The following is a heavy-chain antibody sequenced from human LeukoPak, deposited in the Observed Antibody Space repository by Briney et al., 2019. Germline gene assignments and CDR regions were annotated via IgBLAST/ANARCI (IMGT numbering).Heavy chain of an antibody. V-gene: IGHV3-23*01. D-gene: IGHD2-15*01. CDR1: GFTYSSYA. Sequence: GGSLRLSCAASGFTYSSYAMSWVRQAPGKGLEWVSTISGSGDSTYYADSVKGRFTISRDNSKNTLYLQMNSLRADDTAVYYCAKGRSGVVVAALNYWGQGTAVTASS. CDR3: AKGRSGVVVAALNY. J-gene: IGHJ4*02. CDR2: ISGSGDST.